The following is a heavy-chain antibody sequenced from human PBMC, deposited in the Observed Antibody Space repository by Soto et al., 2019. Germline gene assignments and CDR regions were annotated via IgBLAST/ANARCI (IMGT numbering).Heavy chain of an antibody. D-gene: IGHD6-13*01. CDR3: ARGLDYSSSFDY. V-gene: IGHV6-1*01. Sequence: PSQTLSLTCAISGDRLFSNSAAWNWIRQSPSRGLEWLGRTYYRSKWYNDYAVSVRGRISINPDTPKNQFSLQLNSVTPEDTAVYYCARGLDYSSSFDYWGQGTLVTVS. CDR1: GDRLFSNSAA. J-gene: IGHJ4*02. CDR2: TYYRSKWYN.